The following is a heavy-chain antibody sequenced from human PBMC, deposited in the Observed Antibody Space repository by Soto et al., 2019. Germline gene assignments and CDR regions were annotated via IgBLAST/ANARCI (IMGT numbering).Heavy chain of an antibody. J-gene: IGHJ2*01. CDR3: ARDFMGPRSMTGTTFDI. Sequence: EVQLVESGGGLVQPGGSLRLSCAASGFTFSDHYMDWVRQAPGKGLEWVGRSSHKVHNYITDYAASVKDRFTISRADSKNSLFLQMSSLNTEDTAVYYCARDFMGPRSMTGTTFDIWGRGTLVTVSS. CDR2: SSHKVHNYIT. CDR1: GFTFSDHY. V-gene: IGHV3-72*01. D-gene: IGHD1-7*01.